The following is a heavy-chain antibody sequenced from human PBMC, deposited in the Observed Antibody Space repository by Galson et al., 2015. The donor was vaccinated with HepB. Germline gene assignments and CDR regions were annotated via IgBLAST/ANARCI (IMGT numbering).Heavy chain of an antibody. CDR1: GFTFSSYA. D-gene: IGHD3-16*01. CDR2: LSSHGDNE. CDR3: ARTFYFDY. Sequence: SLRLSCAASGFTFSSYAMNWVRQAPGKGLEWVAVLSSHGDNEYYADSVKGRFTISRDNSENTVYLQMHSLRVEDTAVYYCARTFYFDYLGQGTLVTVSS. J-gene: IGHJ4*02. V-gene: IGHV3-30*04.